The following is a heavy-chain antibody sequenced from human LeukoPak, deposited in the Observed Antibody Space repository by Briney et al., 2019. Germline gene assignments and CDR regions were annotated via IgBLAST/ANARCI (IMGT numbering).Heavy chain of an antibody. D-gene: IGHD4-17*01. CDR3: ARVGKNDYGDYYYFDY. J-gene: IGHJ4*02. CDR2: ISSSGITI. V-gene: IGHV3-48*03. CDR1: GFTFNNYE. Sequence: GGSLRLSCAASGFTFNNYEMNWVRQAPGKGLECVSYISSSGITIYYADSVKGRFPISRDNAKNSLYLQMNSLRAEDTAVYFCARVGKNDYGDYYYFDYWGQGTLVTVSS.